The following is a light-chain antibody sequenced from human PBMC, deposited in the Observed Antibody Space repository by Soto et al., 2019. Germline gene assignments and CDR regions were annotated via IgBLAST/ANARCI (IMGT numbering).Light chain of an antibody. CDR1: QSVSSY. CDR2: DAS. V-gene: IGKV3-11*01. Sequence: EIVLTQSPATLSLSPGERATLSCRASQSVSSYLAWYQQKPGQAPRLLIYDASNRATGIPARFSGSGSGTNSTPPTSSLDPEIFDFYYCQQRKNWLSYTFGQGTKVEIK. CDR3: QQRKNWLSYT. J-gene: IGKJ2*01.